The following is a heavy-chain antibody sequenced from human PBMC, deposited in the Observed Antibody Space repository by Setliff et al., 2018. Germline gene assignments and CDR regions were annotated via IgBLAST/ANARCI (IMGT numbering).Heavy chain of an antibody. Sequence: ASVKVSCKVSGNSFTGHFLHWVRQAPGQGLEWMGWINPDSGDTHSPQKFQGRATMTRDTSMSTVYMELTRLTSDDTAVYYCTRSSSYGMRYWFDSWGQGPLVTSPQ. CDR2: INPDSGDT. CDR3: TRSSSYGMRYWFDS. CDR1: GNSFTGHF. J-gene: IGHJ5*01. V-gene: IGHV1-2*02. D-gene: IGHD2-2*01.